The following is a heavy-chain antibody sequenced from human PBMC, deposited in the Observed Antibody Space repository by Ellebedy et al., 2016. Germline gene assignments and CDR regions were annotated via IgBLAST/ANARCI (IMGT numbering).Heavy chain of an antibody. CDR1: GGSFRGDDYY. CDR3: ARVYVPYPMLGRPTSYFRLDV. J-gene: IGHJ6*04. CDR2: MYWSGST. D-gene: IGHD2/OR15-2a*01. V-gene: IGHV4-30-4*01. Sequence: SETLSPTXTVPGGSFRGDDYYWSWIRQSPGKGLEWIGYMYWSGSTYYNPSLERRVSMSIDTSEKQFSLNLRSVTAADTAVFYCARVYVPYPMLGRPTSYFRLDVWGKGTTVIVSS.